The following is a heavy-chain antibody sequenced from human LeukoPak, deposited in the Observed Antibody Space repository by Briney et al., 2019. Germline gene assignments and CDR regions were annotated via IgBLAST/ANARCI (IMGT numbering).Heavy chain of an antibody. Sequence: PGGSLRLSCAASGFTFSSYAMHWVRQAPGKGLEWVANIKQDGSEKYYVDSVKGRFTISRDNAKNSLYLQMNSLRAEDTAVYYCARDVSGSYGSWGQGTLVTVSS. V-gene: IGHV3-7*01. CDR1: GFTFSSYA. D-gene: IGHD1-26*01. CDR3: ARDVSGSYGS. CDR2: IKQDGSEK. J-gene: IGHJ4*02.